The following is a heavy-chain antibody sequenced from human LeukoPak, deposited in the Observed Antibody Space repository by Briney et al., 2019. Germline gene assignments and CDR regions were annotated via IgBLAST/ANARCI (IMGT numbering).Heavy chain of an antibody. Sequence: GGSLRLSCAASGFTFSSYAMSSVRQAPGKGLEWVSAISGSGGSTYYADSVKGRFTISRDNSKNTLYLQMNSLRAEDTAVYYYAFSGGPDADYWGQGTLVTVSS. D-gene: IGHD2/OR15-2a*01. J-gene: IGHJ4*02. CDR1: GFTFSSYA. CDR3: AFSGGPDADY. V-gene: IGHV3-23*01. CDR2: ISGSGGST.